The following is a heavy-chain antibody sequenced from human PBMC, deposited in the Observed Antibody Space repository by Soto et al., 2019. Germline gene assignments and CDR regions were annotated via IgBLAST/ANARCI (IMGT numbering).Heavy chain of an antibody. D-gene: IGHD3-3*01. CDR2: IGTSGDT. CDR3: ARKGSGVLPAYGMDV. J-gene: IGHJ6*02. V-gene: IGHV3-23*01. Sequence: GGSLRLSCAASGFTFNSYALRWVRQAPGKGLEWVSSIGTSGDTHYADSVKGRFTISRDNSQNTLYLQMNSLRAEDTAVYYCARKGSGVLPAYGMDVWGQGTTVTVSS. CDR1: GFTFNSYA.